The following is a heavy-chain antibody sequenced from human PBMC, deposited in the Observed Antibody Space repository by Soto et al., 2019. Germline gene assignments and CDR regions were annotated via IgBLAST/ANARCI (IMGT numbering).Heavy chain of an antibody. CDR2: INHSGST. V-gene: IGHV4-34*01. Sequence: PSETLSLTCAVYGGSFSGYYWSWIRQPPGKGLEWIGEINHSGSTNYNPSIKSRVTISVDTSKNQFSLKLSSVTAADTAVYYCARGRVVVVAARHYNWFDPWGQGTLVT. CDR3: ARGRVVVVAARHYNWFDP. J-gene: IGHJ5*02. D-gene: IGHD2-15*01. CDR1: GGSFSGYY.